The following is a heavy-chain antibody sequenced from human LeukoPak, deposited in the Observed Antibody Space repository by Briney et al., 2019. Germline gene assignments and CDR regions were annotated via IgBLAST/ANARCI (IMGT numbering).Heavy chain of an antibody. J-gene: IGHJ6*02. CDR2: IGGSGSST. CDR3: AKDGAGYYYGMDI. D-gene: IGHD4/OR15-4a*01. CDR1: GFTFSSYA. Sequence: PGGSLRLSCAASGFTFSSYAMTWVRQAPGKGLEWVSGIGGSGSSTYYADSVKGRFTISRDNSKNTLYLQMNSLRAEDTALYYCAKDGAGYYYGMDIWGQGTTVTVSS. V-gene: IGHV3-23*01.